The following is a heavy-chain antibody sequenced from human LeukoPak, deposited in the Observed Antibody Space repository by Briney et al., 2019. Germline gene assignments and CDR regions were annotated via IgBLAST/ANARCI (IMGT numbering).Heavy chain of an antibody. Sequence: PGGSLRLSCAASGFTFSSDGMHWVRQAPGKGLEWVAVILSDGSKEFYTDSVKGRFTISRDNSKNTLYLQMNSLRAEDTAVYFCAKSRSGSANWALQIFDNWGQGTLVTVSS. CDR3: AKSRSGSANWALQIFDN. D-gene: IGHD1-1*01. J-gene: IGHJ4*02. CDR1: GFTFSSDG. CDR2: ILSDGSKE. V-gene: IGHV3-33*06.